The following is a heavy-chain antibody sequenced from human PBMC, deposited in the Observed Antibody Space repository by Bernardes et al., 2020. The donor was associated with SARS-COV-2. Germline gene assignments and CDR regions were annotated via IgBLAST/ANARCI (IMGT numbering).Heavy chain of an antibody. CDR2: INPNSGVT. Sequence: ASVKVSCMASGYTFTGYYMHWVRQAPGQGLEWMGWINPNSGVTNYAQKFQGRVTMTRDTSISTAYMELSRLRSDDTAVYYCAREFTSYSSSSWSNWFDPWGQGTLVTVSS. CDR1: GYTFTGYY. D-gene: IGHD6-13*01. CDR3: AREFTSYSSSSWSNWFDP. V-gene: IGHV1-2*02. J-gene: IGHJ5*02.